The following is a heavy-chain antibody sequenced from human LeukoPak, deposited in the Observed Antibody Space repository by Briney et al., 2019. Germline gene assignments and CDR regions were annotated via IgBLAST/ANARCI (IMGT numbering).Heavy chain of an antibody. D-gene: IGHD3-3*01. CDR3: AREGLGYDFDY. Sequence: GGSLRLSCAASGFTVSTNYMSWVRQAPGKGLEWVSVIYAGGNTYYADSVKGRFTISRDSSRNTLYLQMNSLRTEDTAVYYCAREGLGYDFDYWGQGTLVTVSS. J-gene: IGHJ4*02. CDR2: IYAGGNT. CDR1: GFTVSTNY. V-gene: IGHV3-66*02.